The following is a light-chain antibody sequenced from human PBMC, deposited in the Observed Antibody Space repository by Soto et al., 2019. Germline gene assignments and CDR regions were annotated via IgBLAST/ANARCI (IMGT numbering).Light chain of an antibody. V-gene: IGKV3-20*01. CDR1: QSVSSSY. J-gene: IGKJ2*01. Sequence: EMVLTKAPGTLSLSPGERATLSCRASQSVSSSYLAWYQQKPGQAPRLLIYGASSRATGIPDRFSGSGSGTDFTLTISRLEPEDFAVYFCQQYGNSPPNTFGQGTNVEIK. CDR3: QQYGNSPPNT. CDR2: GAS.